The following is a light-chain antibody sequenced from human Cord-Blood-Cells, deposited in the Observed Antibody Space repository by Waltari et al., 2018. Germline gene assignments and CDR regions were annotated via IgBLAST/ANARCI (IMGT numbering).Light chain of an antibody. CDR1: SSDVGGYNY. CDR3: SSYAGSNNWV. V-gene: IGLV2-8*01. CDR2: EVS. J-gene: IGLJ3*02. Sequence: QSALTQPPSASGSPGQSVTLPCTGTSSDVGGYNYVSWYQQHPGKAPKLMTYEVSKRPSGVPDRFSGSKSGNTASLTVSGLQAEDEADYYCSSYAGSNNWVFGGGTKLTVL.